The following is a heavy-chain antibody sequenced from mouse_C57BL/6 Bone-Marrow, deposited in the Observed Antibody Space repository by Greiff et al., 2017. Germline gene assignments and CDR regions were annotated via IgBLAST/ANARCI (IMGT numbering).Heavy chain of an antibody. CDR2: ILPGSGST. CDR1: GYTFTGYW. Sequence: QVQLQQSGAELMKPGASVQLSCKATGYTFTGYWIEWVKQRPGHGLEWIGDILPGSGSTNYTEKFKGKATFTADTSSNTAYMQLSSLTTHDSAIYYCARGKKGRSVDVWGTGNAVTVSS. CDR3: ARGKKGRSVDV. J-gene: IGHJ1*03. V-gene: IGHV1-9*01.